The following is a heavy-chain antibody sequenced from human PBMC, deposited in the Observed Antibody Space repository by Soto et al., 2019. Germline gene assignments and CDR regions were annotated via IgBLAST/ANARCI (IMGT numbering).Heavy chain of an antibody. CDR2: IRSGGDT. J-gene: IGHJ4*02. CDR1: GLSFSDYW. V-gene: IGHV3-74*01. Sequence: EVRLAESGGGLVQPGGSLRLSCVASGLSFSDYWIHWVRQAPGKGLIWGSGIRSGGDTDYADSVKGRFTISRDNAKNTVYLQMNNLRADDTAVYYCGRVDWNAGADWGQGTLVTVSS. D-gene: IGHD1-1*01. CDR3: GRVDWNAGAD.